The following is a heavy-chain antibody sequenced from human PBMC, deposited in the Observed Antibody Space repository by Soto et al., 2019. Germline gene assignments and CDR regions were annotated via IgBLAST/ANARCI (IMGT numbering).Heavy chain of an antibody. CDR3: ARHWGRGAAGTCYN. V-gene: IGHV4-39*01. D-gene: IGHD6-13*01. CDR1: GGSISSRESY. CDR2: IYFSGST. J-gene: IGHJ4*02. Sequence: QLQLQESGPGLVKSSETLSLTCSVSGGSISSRESYWGWIRQPPGQGLEWIGTIYFSGSTYYNPSLKTRVTLSVDTSKNPFSLTLSSITAADTAVYYCARHWGRGAAGTCYNWGPGTLVTVAA.